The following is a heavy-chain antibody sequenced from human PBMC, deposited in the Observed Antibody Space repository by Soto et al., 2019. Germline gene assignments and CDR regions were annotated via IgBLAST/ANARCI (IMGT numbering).Heavy chain of an antibody. CDR2: ISAYNGNT. CDR3: ARGGTPIDY. CDR1: GYTFTNFG. D-gene: IGHD3-16*01. J-gene: IGHJ4*02. V-gene: IGHV1-18*01. Sequence: QVQLVQSGAEVKKPGASVKVSCKTSGYTFTNFGLSWVRQAPGQGLEWMGWISAYNGNTNYAQNFQGRVTMTTDTATSTAYMGLRGLRSDDTAVYYGARGGTPIDYWGQGTLVTVSS.